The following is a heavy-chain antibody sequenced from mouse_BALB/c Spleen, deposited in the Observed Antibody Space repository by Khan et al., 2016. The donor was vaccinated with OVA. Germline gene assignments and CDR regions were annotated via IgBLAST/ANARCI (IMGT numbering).Heavy chain of an antibody. CDR3: ARGVSAGPAWFAY. J-gene: IGHJ3*01. D-gene: IGHD3-1*01. V-gene: IGHV3-6*02. Sequence: EVQLQESGPGLVKPSQSLSLTCSVTGYSITSGYFWNWIRQFPGNKLEWMGYIWYDGNSNYNPFLKNRISITRDTSQNQFFLKLNSVTPVDTATFDCARGVSAGPAWFAYWGQGTLGTGSA. CDR1: GYSITSGYF. CDR2: IWYDGNS.